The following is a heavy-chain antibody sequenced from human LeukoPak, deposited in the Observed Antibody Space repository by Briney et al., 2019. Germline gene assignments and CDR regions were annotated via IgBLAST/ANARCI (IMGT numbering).Heavy chain of an antibody. Sequence: GGSLRLSCAASGYTVSSNYMSWVRQAPGKGLKWVSVIYSGGTTSYADSVKGRFTISRDNSKNMLYLHMNSLRAEDTAVYYCAINYYGSGSYYHYWGQGTLVTVSS. CDR3: AINYYGSGSYYHY. CDR1: GYTVSSNY. V-gene: IGHV3-53*01. J-gene: IGHJ4*02. CDR2: IYSGGTT. D-gene: IGHD3-10*01.